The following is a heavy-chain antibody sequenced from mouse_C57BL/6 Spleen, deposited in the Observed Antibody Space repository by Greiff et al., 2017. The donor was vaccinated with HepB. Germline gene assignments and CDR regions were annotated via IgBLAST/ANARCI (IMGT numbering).Heavy chain of an antibody. Sequence: QVQLQQSGPELVKPGASVKISCKASGYAFSSSWMNWVKQRPGKGLEWIGRIYPGDGDTNYNGKFKGKATLTADKSSSTAYMQLSSLTSEDSAVYFCARSGVHYYGLRGYFDVWGTGTTVTVSS. CDR3: ARSGVHYYGLRGYFDV. CDR2: IYPGDGDT. J-gene: IGHJ1*03. V-gene: IGHV1-82*01. D-gene: IGHD1-1*01. CDR1: GYAFSSSW.